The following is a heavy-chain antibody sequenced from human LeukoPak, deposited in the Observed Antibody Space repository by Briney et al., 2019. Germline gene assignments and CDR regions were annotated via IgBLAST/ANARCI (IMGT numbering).Heavy chain of an antibody. J-gene: IGHJ4*02. CDR2: ITASGDRT. V-gene: IGHV3-23*01. CDR3: ARRDIVVVVSASDY. D-gene: IGHD2-15*01. Sequence: GGTLRLSCAASGFIFSDYVMIWVRQAPGKGLEWVSGITASGDRTYYADSVKGRFTMSRDNSKNTVYLQMNSLRVDDTAVYYCARRDIVVVVSASDYWGQGTLVTVSS. CDR1: GFIFSDYV.